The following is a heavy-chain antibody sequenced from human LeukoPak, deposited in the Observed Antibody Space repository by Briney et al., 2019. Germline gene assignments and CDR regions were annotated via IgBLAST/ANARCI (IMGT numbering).Heavy chain of an antibody. J-gene: IGHJ4*02. CDR1: GYTFTGYY. Sequence: GASVKVSCKPSGYTFTGYYLHWVRQAPGQGPEWMGWINPNTGATMYSQKFQGRVTMTRDTPVSTGYMELRSLTSDDSAVYCCARDRVGSGWPRPYYFEIWGQGTLVTVSS. D-gene: IGHD6-19*01. CDR2: INPNTGAT. CDR3: ARDRVGSGWPRPYYFEI. V-gene: IGHV1-2*02.